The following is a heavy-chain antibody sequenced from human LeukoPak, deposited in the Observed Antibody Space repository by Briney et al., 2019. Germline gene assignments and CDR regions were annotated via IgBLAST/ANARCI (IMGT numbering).Heavy chain of an antibody. J-gene: IGHJ4*02. CDR2: IRFDGNIE. CDR1: GFTFSSSG. CDR3: AKDLGY. V-gene: IGHV3-30*02. Sequence: GGSLSLFCAASGFTFSSSGMHWVRQAPGKGLEWVAFIRFDGNIEHHADSVKGRFTISRDNSKNTLYLQMNSLRAEDTAVYYCAKDLGYWGQGTLVTASS.